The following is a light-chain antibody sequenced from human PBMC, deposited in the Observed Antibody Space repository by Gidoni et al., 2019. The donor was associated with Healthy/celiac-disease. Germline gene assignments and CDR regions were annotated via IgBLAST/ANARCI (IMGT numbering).Light chain of an antibody. CDR3: QQRSNWPPYT. CDR2: DAS. Sequence: EIVLTQSPATLSLSPVERATLSCRDSHSVSSYLAGYQQKPGQAPRLLIYDASNRATGIPARFSGSGSVTDFTLTISSLEPEDFAVYYCQQRSNWPPYTFGQGTKLEIK. V-gene: IGKV3-11*01. CDR1: HSVSSY. J-gene: IGKJ2*01.